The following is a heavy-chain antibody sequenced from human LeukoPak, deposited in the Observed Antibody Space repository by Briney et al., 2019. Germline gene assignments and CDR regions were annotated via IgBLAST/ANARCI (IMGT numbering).Heavy chain of an antibody. V-gene: IGHV4-59*12. CDR3: ASEYYYDTSGYYSLAY. Sequence: SETLSLTCTVSGGSISSYYWSWIRQPPGKGLEWIGYIYYSGSTNYNPSLKSRVTISVDTSKNQFSLKLSSVTAADTAVYYCASEYYYDTSGYYSLAYWGQGALVTVSS. D-gene: IGHD3-22*01. CDR2: IYYSGST. J-gene: IGHJ4*02. CDR1: GGSISSYY.